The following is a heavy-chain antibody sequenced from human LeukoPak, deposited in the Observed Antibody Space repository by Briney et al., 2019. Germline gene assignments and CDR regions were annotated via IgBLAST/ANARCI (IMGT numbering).Heavy chain of an antibody. J-gene: IGHJ5*01. Sequence: SETLSLTCAVYGGSFSGYYWSWIRQPPGKGLEWIGEINNSGSTNYNPSLKSRVTISVDTSKNQFSLKLSSVTAADTAVYYCARGLLYSSSWYDSWGQGTLVTVSS. D-gene: IGHD6-13*01. CDR3: ARGLLYSSSWYDS. V-gene: IGHV4-34*01. CDR1: GGSFSGYY. CDR2: INNSGST.